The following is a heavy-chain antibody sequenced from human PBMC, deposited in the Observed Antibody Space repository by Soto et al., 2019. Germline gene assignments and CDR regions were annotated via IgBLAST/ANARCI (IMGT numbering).Heavy chain of an antibody. CDR2: IYYSGST. Sequence: SETLSLTCTVSGGSISSSSYYWGWIRQPPGKGLEWIGSIYYSGSTYYNPSLKSRATISVDTSKNQFSLKLSSVTAADTAVYYCASTIAVAGKDNWFDPWGQGTLVTVSS. CDR3: ASTIAVAGKDNWFDP. V-gene: IGHV4-39*01. J-gene: IGHJ5*02. CDR1: GGSISSSSYY. D-gene: IGHD6-19*01.